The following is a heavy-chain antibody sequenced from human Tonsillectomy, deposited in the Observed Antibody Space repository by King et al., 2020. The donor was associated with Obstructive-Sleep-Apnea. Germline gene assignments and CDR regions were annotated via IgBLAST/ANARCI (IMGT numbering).Heavy chain of an antibody. D-gene: IGHD3-10*01. CDR3: AREADMIRASIYFYYYGMDV. V-gene: IGHV1-18*01. CDR2: ISANNGNT. Sequence: QLVQSGAEVKKPGASVKVSCKASGYTFSNYGISWVRQAPGQGLEWMGWISANNGNTIYAQKLQGRVTMTTDTSTSTAYMELRNLRSDDTAVYYCAREADMIRASIYFYYYGMDVWGQGTTVTVSS. J-gene: IGHJ6*02. CDR1: GYTFSNYG.